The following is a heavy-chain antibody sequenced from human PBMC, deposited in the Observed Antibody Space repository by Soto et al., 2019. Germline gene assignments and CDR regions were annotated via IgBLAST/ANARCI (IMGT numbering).Heavy chain of an antibody. D-gene: IGHD1-1*01. CDR1: GYDFTTYG. Sequence: QVHLVQSGAEVKKPGASVKVSCKGSGYDFTTYGITWVRQAPGQGLEWMAWISAHNGNTDYAQKLQGRVTGTRDTSTRTAYMALRSLRSDLTARYYCARGRYGDYWGEGALVTVSS. CDR3: ARGRYGDY. V-gene: IGHV1-18*01. CDR2: ISAHNGNT. J-gene: IGHJ4*02.